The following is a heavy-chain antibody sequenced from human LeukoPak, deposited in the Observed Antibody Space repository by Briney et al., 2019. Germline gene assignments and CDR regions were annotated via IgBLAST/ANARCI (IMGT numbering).Heavy chain of an antibody. V-gene: IGHV3-9*01. CDR3: ARDPRGNPDV. CDR1: GFTFDDYA. D-gene: IGHD1-14*01. J-gene: IGHJ6*04. CDR2: ISWNSGSI. Sequence: PGGSLRLSCAASGFTFDDYAMHWVRQAPGKGLEWVSGISWNSGSIGYADSVKGRFTISRDNAKNSLYLQMNSLRAEDTAVYYCARDPRGNPDVWGKGTTVTVSS.